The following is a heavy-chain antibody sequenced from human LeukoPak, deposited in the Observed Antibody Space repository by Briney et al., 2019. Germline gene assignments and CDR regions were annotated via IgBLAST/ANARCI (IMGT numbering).Heavy chain of an antibody. CDR2: GYFDGDT. D-gene: IGHD1-14*01. Sequence: GSLRLSCAASGFTFSDYVMIWVRQAPGKGLEWIGCGYFDGDTYYNPSLERRVTMSLDTPNNKFSLRLTSLTAADTAVYYCARDQNPTTWGRGVLVTVSS. CDR3: ARDQNPTT. J-gene: IGHJ4*01. V-gene: IGHV4-59*01. CDR1: GFTFSDYV.